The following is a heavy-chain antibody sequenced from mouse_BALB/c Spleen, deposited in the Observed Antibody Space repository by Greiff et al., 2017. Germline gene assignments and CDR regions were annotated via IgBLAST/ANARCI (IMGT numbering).Heavy chain of an antibody. J-gene: IGHJ4*01. Sequence: VMLVESGPGLVAPSQSLSITCTVSGFSLTSYGVHWVRQPPGKGLEWLGVIWAGGSTNYNSALMSRLSISKDNSKSQVFLKMNSLQTDDTAMYYCARVTTVAGNAMDYWGQGTSVTVSS. CDR1: GFSLTSYG. CDR2: IWAGGST. D-gene: IGHD1-1*01. CDR3: ARVTTVAGNAMDY. V-gene: IGHV2-9*02.